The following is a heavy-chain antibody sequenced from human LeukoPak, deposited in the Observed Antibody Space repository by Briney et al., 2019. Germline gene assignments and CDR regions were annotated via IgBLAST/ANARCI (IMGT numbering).Heavy chain of an antibody. V-gene: IGHV3-30*02. CDR1: GFTFSSYG. CDR2: IRYDGSNK. J-gene: IGHJ4*02. Sequence: GSLRLSCAASGFTFSSYGMHWVRQAPGKGLERVAFIRYDGSNKYYADSVKGRFTISRDNSKNTLYLQMNSLRAEDTAVYYCAKGVEWLRGVYYFDYWGQGTLVTVSS. CDR3: AKGVEWLRGVYYFDY. D-gene: IGHD5-12*01.